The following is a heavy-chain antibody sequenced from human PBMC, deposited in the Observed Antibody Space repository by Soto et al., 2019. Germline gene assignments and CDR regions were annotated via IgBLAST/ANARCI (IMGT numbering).Heavy chain of an antibody. V-gene: IGHV3-21*06. CDR1: GFIFTRYS. CDR2: ISSTTNYI. CDR3: ARESEDLTSNFDY. Sequence: GGSLRLSCAASGFIFTRYSMNWVRQAPGKGLEWVSSISSTTNYIYYGDSMKGRFTISRDNAKNSLYLEMNSLRAEDTAVYYCARESEDLTSNFDYWGQGTLVTVS. J-gene: IGHJ4*02.